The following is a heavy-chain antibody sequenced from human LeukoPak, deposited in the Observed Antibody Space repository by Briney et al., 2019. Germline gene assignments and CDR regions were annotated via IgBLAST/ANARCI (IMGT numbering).Heavy chain of an antibody. Sequence: GGSLRLSCAASGFTFSSYAMHWVRQAPGKGLEWVAVISYDGSNKYYADSVKGRFTISRDNSKNTLYLQMNSLRAEDTAVYYCARDSYYYGSGSYADYWGQGTLVTVSS. V-gene: IGHV3-30*04. CDR3: ARDSYYYGSGSYADY. CDR1: GFTFSSYA. D-gene: IGHD3-10*01. J-gene: IGHJ4*02. CDR2: ISYDGSNK.